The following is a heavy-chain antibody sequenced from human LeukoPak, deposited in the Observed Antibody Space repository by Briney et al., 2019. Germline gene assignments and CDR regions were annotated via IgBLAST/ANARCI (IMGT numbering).Heavy chain of an antibody. Sequence: GGSLRLSCAASGFTFSNYAMSWVRQAPGKGLEWGSAISDSGGSTQYAGSVKGRFTLSRDNSKNTLYLQMNSLRAEDTAVYYCAKDLAQTSSSYYIDVWGKGTTVTVSS. CDR1: GFTFSNYA. J-gene: IGHJ6*03. V-gene: IGHV3-23*01. CDR3: AKDLAQTSSSYYIDV. D-gene: IGHD1/OR15-1a*01. CDR2: ISDSGGST.